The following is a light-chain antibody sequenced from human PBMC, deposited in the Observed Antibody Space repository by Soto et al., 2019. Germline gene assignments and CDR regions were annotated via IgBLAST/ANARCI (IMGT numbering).Light chain of an antibody. CDR3: AAWDDSLNGV. V-gene: IGLV1-44*01. J-gene: IGLJ3*02. Sequence: QSVLTQPPSASGTPGQRVTISCSGSSSNIGSNHVPWYQQLPGTAPKLLIYTNNKRPSGVPDRFSGSKSGTSASLAISGLQSEDEADYYCAAWDDSLNGVFGGGTKLTVL. CDR1: SSNIGSNH. CDR2: TNN.